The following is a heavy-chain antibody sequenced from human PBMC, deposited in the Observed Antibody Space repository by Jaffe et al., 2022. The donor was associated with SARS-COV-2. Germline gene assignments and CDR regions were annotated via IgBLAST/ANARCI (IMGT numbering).Heavy chain of an antibody. CDR3: ARGSGPYGSGSYFYYYYGMDV. D-gene: IGHD3-10*01. Sequence: QVQLVQSGAEVKKPGASVKVSCKASGYTFTSYDINWVRQATGQGLEWMGWMNPNSGNTGYAQKFQGRVTMTRNTSISTAYMELSSLRSEDTAVYYCARGSGPYGSGSYFYYYYGMDVWGQGTTVTVSS. J-gene: IGHJ6*02. CDR1: GYTFTSYD. V-gene: IGHV1-8*01. CDR2: MNPNSGNT.